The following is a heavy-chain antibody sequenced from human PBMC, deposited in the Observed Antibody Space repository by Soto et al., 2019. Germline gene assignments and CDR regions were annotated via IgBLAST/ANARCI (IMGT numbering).Heavy chain of an antibody. CDR2: IYYSGDT. J-gene: IGHJ4*02. CDR3: ARDSGFYSSSSFDF. V-gene: IGHV4-31*03. CDR1: GDSISSSGYY. Sequence: TLSLTCSVSGDSISSSGYYWTWIRQLPGKGLEWIGRIYYSGDTYYNPSLKSRFTISVDTSKNQFSLNLSSVTAADTAVYYCARDSGFYSSSSFDFWGRGTLVTVSS. D-gene: IGHD6-6*01.